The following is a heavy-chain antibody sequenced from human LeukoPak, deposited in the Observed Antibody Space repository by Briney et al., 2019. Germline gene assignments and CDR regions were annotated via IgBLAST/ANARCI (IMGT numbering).Heavy chain of an antibody. CDR1: GASISSSDYY. J-gene: IGHJ4*02. Sequence: KASETLSLTCTVSGASISSSDYYWGWIRQPPGKGLEWIGAISYRESTYYNPSLKSRVTISVDTSKNQFSLKLRSVTAADTAVYYCARLGPGHCYGSLFDYWGQGTLVTVSP. V-gene: IGHV4-39*01. D-gene: IGHD3-10*01. CDR3: ARLGPGHCYGSLFDY. CDR2: ISYREST.